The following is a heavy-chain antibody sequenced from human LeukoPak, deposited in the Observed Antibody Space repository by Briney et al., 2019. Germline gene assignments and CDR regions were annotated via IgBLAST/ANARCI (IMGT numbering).Heavy chain of an antibody. Sequence: SGGSLRLSCAASGFTFSIYSVNWVRQAPGKGLEWVSYISSSSTSIYYADSVKGRFTISRDNAKNSLYLQMDSLRDEDTAVYYCASGAPGRYCSSTSCPMDIWGQGTMVTVSS. V-gene: IGHV3-48*02. CDR3: ASGAPGRYCSSTSCPMDI. J-gene: IGHJ3*02. CDR1: GFTFSIYS. CDR2: ISSSSTSI. D-gene: IGHD2-2*01.